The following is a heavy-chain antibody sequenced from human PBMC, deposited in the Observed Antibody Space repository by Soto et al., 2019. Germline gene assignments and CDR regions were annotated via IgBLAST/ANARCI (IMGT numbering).Heavy chain of an antibody. CDR1: GGSISSSSYY. J-gene: IGHJ6*02. D-gene: IGHD2-2*02. Sequence: PSETLSLTCTVSGGSISSSSYYWGWIRQPPGKGLEWIGSIYYSGSTYYNPSLKSRVTISVDTSKNQFSLKLSSVTAADTAVYYCARDGVPAAIQYYYYYGMDVWGQGTTVTVSS. CDR2: IYYSGST. V-gene: IGHV4-39*01. CDR3: ARDGVPAAIQYYYYYGMDV.